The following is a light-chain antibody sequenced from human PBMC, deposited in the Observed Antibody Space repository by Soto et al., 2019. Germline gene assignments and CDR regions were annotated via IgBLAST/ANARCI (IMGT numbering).Light chain of an antibody. CDR3: QSYDSSLSVSV. J-gene: IGLJ1*01. CDR2: GNS. V-gene: IGLV1-40*01. CDR1: SSNIGAGYD. Sequence: QSVLTQPPSVSGAPGQRVTISCTGSSSNIGAGYDVHWYQQLPGTAPKLLIYGNSNRPSGVPDRFSGSKSGTSASLAITGLRAEDETDYYCQSYDSSLSVSVFGTGNKVTVL.